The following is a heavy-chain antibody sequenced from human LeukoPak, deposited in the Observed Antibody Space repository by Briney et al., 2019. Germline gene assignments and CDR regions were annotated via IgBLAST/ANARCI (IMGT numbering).Heavy chain of an antibody. V-gene: IGHV4-34*01. CDR2: LNHSGST. J-gene: IGHJ5*02. CDR1: GGSFSGYY. D-gene: IGHD6-19*01. CDR3: ARVAVAGTNWFDP. Sequence: SETLSLTCAVYGGSFSGYYWSWIRQPPGKGLEWIGELNHSGSTNYNPSLKSRVTISVDTSKNQFSLKLSSVTAADTAVYYCARVAVAGTNWFDPWGQGTLVTVSS.